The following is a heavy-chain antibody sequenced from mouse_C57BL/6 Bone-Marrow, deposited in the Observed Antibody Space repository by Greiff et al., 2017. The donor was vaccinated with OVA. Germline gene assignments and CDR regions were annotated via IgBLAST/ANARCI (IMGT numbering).Heavy chain of an antibody. Sequence: QVQLKQPGAELVMPGASVKLSCKASGYTFTSYWMHWVKQRPGQGLEWIGEIDPSDSYTNYNQKFKGKSTLTVDKSSSTAYMQLSSLTSEDSAVYYCASSDGYYKMDYWGQGTSVTVSS. CDR2: IDPSDSYT. CDR1: GYTFTSYW. D-gene: IGHD2-3*01. J-gene: IGHJ4*01. V-gene: IGHV1-69*01. CDR3: ASSDGYYKMDY.